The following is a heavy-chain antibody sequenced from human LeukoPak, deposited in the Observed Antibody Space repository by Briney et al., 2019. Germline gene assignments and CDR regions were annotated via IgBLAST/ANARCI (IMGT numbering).Heavy chain of an antibody. J-gene: IGHJ3*02. V-gene: IGHV4-30-2*01. D-gene: IGHD3-22*01. Sequence: PSETLSLTCAVSGGSISSGGYSWSWIRQPPGKGLEWIGYIYHSGSTYYNPSLKSRVTISVDRSKNQFSLKLSSVTAADTAVYYCARDSGITMTDAFDIWGQGTMVTVSS. CDR3: ARDSGITMTDAFDI. CDR2: IYHSGST. CDR1: GGSISSGGYS.